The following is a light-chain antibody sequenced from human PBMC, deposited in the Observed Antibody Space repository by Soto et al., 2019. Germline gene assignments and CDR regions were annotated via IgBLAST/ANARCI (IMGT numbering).Light chain of an antibody. CDR2: GAS. V-gene: IGKV3-20*01. CDR1: QSVSSTY. J-gene: IGKJ4*01. Sequence: EIVLTQSPGTLSLSPGERATLSCRASQSVSSTYLAWYQQKPGQAPRLVIYGASSRATGIPDRFSGSGSGSDFTLTISRLEPDDFAVYYCQHYGSLVLTFGGGTKVEIK. CDR3: QHYGSLVLT.